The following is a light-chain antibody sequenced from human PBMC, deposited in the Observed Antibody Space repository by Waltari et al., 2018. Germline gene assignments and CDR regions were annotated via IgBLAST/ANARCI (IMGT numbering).Light chain of an antibody. V-gene: IGKV1-5*03. Sequence: DIQMTQSPSTLSASVGDRVTISCRASQIISIWSAWYQQKPGKAPNLLIYKASSLESGVPERFSGSGSGTEFTLTISSLQPDDFATYYCQQYNSYPHTFGEGTKLEIK. CDR1: QIISIW. CDR2: KAS. CDR3: QQYNSYPHT. J-gene: IGKJ2*01.